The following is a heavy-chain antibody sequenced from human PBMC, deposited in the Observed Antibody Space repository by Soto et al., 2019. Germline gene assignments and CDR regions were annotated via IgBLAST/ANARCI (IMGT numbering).Heavy chain of an antibody. CDR3: GRDRYTYTSGWYGIDF. V-gene: IGHV3-30*04. Sequence: PGGSLRLSGAASGFMFSASAMLWVRQAPGKGLEWVAAISYDGTNKYYADSIKGRFTISRDNSENTLFLQVKSMRREETAMYYCGRDRYTYTSGWYGIDFWGQGTLVTVSS. D-gene: IGHD6-19*01. CDR1: GFMFSASA. CDR2: ISYDGTNK. J-gene: IGHJ4*01.